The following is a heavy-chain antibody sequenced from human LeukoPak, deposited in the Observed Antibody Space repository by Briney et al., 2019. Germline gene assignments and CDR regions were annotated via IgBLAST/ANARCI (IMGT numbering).Heavy chain of an antibody. CDR1: GYTFTSYG. CDR3: ARARMVLFYYYGMDV. D-gene: IGHD4/OR15-4a*01. V-gene: IGHV1-18*01. Sequence: ASVKVSCKASGYTFTSYGISWVRQAPGQGLEWMGWISAYNGNTNYAQKLQGRVTMTTDTSTSTAYMELRSLRSDDTAVYYCARARMVLFYYYGMDVWGQGTTVTVSS. CDR2: ISAYNGNT. J-gene: IGHJ6*02.